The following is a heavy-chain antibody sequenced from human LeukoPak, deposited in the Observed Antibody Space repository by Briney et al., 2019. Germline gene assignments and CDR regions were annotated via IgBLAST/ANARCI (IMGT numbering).Heavy chain of an antibody. D-gene: IGHD2-21*02. V-gene: IGHV3-30*02. CDR1: GYTFSSYG. CDR2: IRFDGNK. J-gene: IGHJ4*02. CDR3: AREARDSYYFDY. Sequence: GGSLRLSCAASGYTFSSYGIHWVRQAPGKGLEWVSFIRFDGNKYYADSVQGRFTISRDNSRNTLYLQMNSLRAEDTAVYYCAREARDSYYFDYWGQGTLVTVSS.